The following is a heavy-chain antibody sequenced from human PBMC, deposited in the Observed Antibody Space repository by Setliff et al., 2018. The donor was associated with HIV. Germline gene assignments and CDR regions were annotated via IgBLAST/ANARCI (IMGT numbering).Heavy chain of an antibody. Sequence: SETLSLTCTVSGGSISSSTYYWGWIRQPPGKGLEWIGSIYYSGSTYYNPSLKSRLTMSLDPSKNQFSLKLRSVTAADTAVYFCASLPPLYDSSGYYFDYWGQGTLVTVSS. V-gene: IGHV4-39*07. CDR1: GGSISSSTYY. CDR2: IYYSGST. CDR3: ASLPPLYDSSGYYFDY. D-gene: IGHD3-22*01. J-gene: IGHJ4*02.